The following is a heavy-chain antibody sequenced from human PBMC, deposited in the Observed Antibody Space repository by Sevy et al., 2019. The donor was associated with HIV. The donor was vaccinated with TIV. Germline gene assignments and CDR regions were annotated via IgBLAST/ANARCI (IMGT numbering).Heavy chain of an antibody. CDR3: ARGCIAAAEYYFDY. D-gene: IGHD6-13*01. Sequence: GGSLRLSCAASGFTFSSYDMHWVRQAPGKGLEWVAVISDDGSNKYYADSVKGRFTISRDNSKNTLYLQMNSLRAEDTAVYYCARGCIAAAEYYFDYWGQGTLVTVSS. V-gene: IGHV3-30-3*01. CDR1: GFTFSSYD. CDR2: ISDDGSNK. J-gene: IGHJ4*02.